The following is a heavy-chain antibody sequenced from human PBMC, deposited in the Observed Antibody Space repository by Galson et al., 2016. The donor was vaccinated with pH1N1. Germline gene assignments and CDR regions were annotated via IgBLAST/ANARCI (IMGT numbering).Heavy chain of an antibody. CDR2: MNPNSGNT. J-gene: IGHJ6*02. D-gene: IGHD3-10*01. V-gene: IGHV1-8*01. CDR3: ARASRGGARFYGMDV. CDR1: GYTFTSYD. Sequence: SVKVSCKASGYTFTSYDINWVRQATGQGLEWMGWMNPNSGNTGSAQKFQGRVTMTRNSSITTAYMELSSLRFEDTAVFYCARASRGGARFYGMDVWGQGTTVTVSS.